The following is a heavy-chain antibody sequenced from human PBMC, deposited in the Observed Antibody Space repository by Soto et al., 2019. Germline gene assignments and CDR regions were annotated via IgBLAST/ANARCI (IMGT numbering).Heavy chain of an antibody. Sequence: SETLSLTCTVSGGSISSYYWSWIRQPPGKGLEWIGYIYYSGNTNYNPSLKSRVTISVETSKNQFSLKLSSVTAADTAVYYCARREGGYSAEYMDVWGKGTTVTVSS. J-gene: IGHJ6*03. CDR2: IYYSGNT. D-gene: IGHD5-12*01. CDR1: GGSISSYY. CDR3: ARREGGYSAEYMDV. V-gene: IGHV4-59*08.